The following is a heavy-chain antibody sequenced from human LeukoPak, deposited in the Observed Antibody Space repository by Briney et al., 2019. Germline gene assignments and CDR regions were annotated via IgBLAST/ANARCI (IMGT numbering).Heavy chain of an antibody. CDR2: INPNSGGT. V-gene: IGHV1-2*02. J-gene: IGHJ4*02. D-gene: IGHD6-19*01. CDR1: GYTFTAYY. CDR3: AGVTTIAVAGTVPDYFDY. Sequence: ASVKVSCKASGYTFTAYYMHWVRQAPGQGLEWMGWINPNSGGTNYAQKFQGRVTMTRDTSISTAYMELSRLRSDDTAVYYCAGVTTIAVAGTVPDYFDYWGQGTLVTVSS.